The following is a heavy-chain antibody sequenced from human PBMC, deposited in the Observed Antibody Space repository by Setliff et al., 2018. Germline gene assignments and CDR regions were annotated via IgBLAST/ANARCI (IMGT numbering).Heavy chain of an antibody. J-gene: IGHJ4*02. CDR3: ARSPPTVVVTAIQAIFDY. CDR1: GGTFTNYG. CDR2: TIPLFGTT. Sequence: SVKVSCKASGGTFTNYGVSWVRQAPGQGLEWMGGTIPLFGTTDYAQKFQGRLTMTTDTSTSTAYMELRSLRSDDTAVYYCARSPPTVVVTAIQAIFDYWGQGTLVTVSS. D-gene: IGHD2-21*02. V-gene: IGHV1-69*05.